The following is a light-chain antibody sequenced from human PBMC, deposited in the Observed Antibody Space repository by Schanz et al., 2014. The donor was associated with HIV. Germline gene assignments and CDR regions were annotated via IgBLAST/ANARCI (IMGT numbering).Light chain of an antibody. CDR3: ASWDGGLSVV. Sequence: QSLLTQPPSVSAAPGQRVTISCTGSSSNIGAGYDVHWYQQLPGAAPKLLIYRNNQRPSGVPERFSGSKSGTSASLAISGLRSEDEADYYCASWDGGLSVVFGGGTKLTVL. CDR2: RNN. J-gene: IGLJ2*01. V-gene: IGLV1-47*01. CDR1: SSNIGAGYD.